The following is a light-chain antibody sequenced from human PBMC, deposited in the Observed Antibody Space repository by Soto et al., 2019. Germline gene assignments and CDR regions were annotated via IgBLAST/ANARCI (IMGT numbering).Light chain of an antibody. CDR2: KAS. J-gene: IGKJ1*01. CDR1: QSISSW. CDR3: QQYNSYSRT. Sequence: DIQMTQSPSTLSVSVGDRVTITCRASQSISSWLAWYQQKPGKAPKRLIYKASSLESGVPSRFRGGGSGTEFTLTISSMQPDDFATYYCQQYNSYSRTFGQGTKVEIK. V-gene: IGKV1-5*03.